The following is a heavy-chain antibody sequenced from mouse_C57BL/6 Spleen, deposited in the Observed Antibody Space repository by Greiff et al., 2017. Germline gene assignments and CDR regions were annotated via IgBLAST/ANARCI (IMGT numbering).Heavy chain of an antibody. D-gene: IGHD1-1*01. CDR1: GFNIKDDY. CDR3: TPYGSGYFDV. Sequence: DVQLQESGAELVRPGASVKLSCTASGFNIKDDYMHWVKQRPEQGLEWIGWIDPENGDTEYASKFQGKATITADTSSNTAYLQLSSLTSEDTAVYYCTPYGSGYFDVWGTGTTVTVSS. J-gene: IGHJ1*03. V-gene: IGHV14-4*01. CDR2: IDPENGDT.